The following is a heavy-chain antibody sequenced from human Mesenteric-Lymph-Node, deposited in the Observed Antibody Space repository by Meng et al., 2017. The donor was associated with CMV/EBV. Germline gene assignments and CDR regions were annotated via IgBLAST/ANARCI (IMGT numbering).Heavy chain of an antibody. J-gene: IGHJ4*02. CDR1: GFTFTTYA. CDR2: IYSAGGTT. Sequence: GGSLRLSCAASGFTFTTYAIKWVRQAPAKGLEWVSVIYSAGGTTYYADSVKGRFTISRDNSKSTVYLQMNSLRGEDTAVYYCARGTDGYDFDYWGQGTLVTVSS. D-gene: IGHD5-12*01. V-gene: IGHV3-23*03. CDR3: ARGTDGYDFDY.